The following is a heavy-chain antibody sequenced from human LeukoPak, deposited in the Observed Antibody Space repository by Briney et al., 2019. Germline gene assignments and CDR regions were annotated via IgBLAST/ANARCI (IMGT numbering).Heavy chain of an antibody. CDR1: GCYISSGGYY. V-gene: IGHV4-31*03. J-gene: IGHJ4*02. CDR2: IYYSGST. CDR3: ARAGGVVVPAALTFDY. Sequence: SQTLSLTCTVSGCYISSGGYYWSWIRQHPGKGLEWIGYIYYSGSTYYNPSLKSRVTISVDTSKNQFSLKLSSVTAADTAVYYCARAGGVVVPAALTFDYWGQGTLVTVSS. D-gene: IGHD2-2*01.